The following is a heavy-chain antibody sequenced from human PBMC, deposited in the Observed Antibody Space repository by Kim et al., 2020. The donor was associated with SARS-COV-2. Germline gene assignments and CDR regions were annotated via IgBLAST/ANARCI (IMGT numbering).Heavy chain of an antibody. CDR3: ARVGGGSDLHFDY. Sequence: ASVKVSCKASGYTFTTYYMHWVRQAPGQGLEWVGMINPNIGNTSYAQKFQGRVTMTRDTSTSTVYLELSSLRSEDTAVYYCARVGGGSDLHFDYWGQGTL. CDR1: GYTFTTYY. D-gene: IGHD5-12*01. J-gene: IGHJ4*02. CDR2: INPNIGNT. V-gene: IGHV1-46*03.